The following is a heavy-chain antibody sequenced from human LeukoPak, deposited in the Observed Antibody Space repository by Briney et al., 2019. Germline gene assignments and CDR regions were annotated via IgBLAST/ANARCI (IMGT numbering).Heavy chain of an antibody. CDR1: GGFISSSKW. J-gene: IGHJ6*02. CDR2: IYHSGST. D-gene: IGHD3-10*01. Sequence: SETLSLTCAVCGGFISSSKWWSWVRQPPGKGLEWIGEIYHSGSTNYNPSLKSRVTISVDKSKNQFSLKLSSVTAADTAVYYSAREIITMVREDYYYYYVMDFWGQGTTVTVSS. V-gene: IGHV4-4*02. CDR3: AREIITMVREDYYYYYVMDF.